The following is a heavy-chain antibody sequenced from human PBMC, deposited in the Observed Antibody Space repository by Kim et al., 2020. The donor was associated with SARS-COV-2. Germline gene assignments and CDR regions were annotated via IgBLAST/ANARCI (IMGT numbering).Heavy chain of an antibody. CDR1: GGTFSSYA. CDR3: ARARDYYEELVGPGSYYFDY. D-gene: IGHD3-22*01. Sequence: SVKVSCKASGGTFSSYAISWVRQAPGQGLEWMGGIIPIFGTANYAQKFQGRVTITADESTSTAYMELSSLRSEDTAVYYCARARDYYEELVGPGSYYFDYWGQGTLVTVSS. J-gene: IGHJ4*02. CDR2: IIPIFGTA. V-gene: IGHV1-69*13.